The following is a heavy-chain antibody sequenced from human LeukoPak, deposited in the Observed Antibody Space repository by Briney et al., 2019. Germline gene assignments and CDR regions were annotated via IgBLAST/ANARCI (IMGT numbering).Heavy chain of an antibody. Sequence: LPGGSLRLSCAASGFTFRSHDMSWVRQAPGKGLEWVSGISASGGSTFYADSVKGRFTISRDNSKNTLYLQMNGLRVEDTAVYYCVREGPRGLAFDIWGQGTMVTVSS. CDR2: ISASGGST. CDR3: VREGPRGLAFDI. J-gene: IGHJ3*02. D-gene: IGHD3/OR15-3a*01. CDR1: GFTFRSHD. V-gene: IGHV3-23*01.